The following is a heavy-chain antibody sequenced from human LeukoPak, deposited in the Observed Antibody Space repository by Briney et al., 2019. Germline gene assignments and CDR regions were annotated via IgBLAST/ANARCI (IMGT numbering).Heavy chain of an antibody. D-gene: IGHD3-3*01. J-gene: IGHJ4*02. CDR3: ASTYDFWSGYYIDY. V-gene: IGHV3-66*02. Sequence: PGGSLRLSCAASGFTVSSNYMSWVRQAPGKGLEWVSVIYSGGSTYYADSVKGRFTISRDKSKKTLYLQMNSLRAEDTAVYYCASTYDFWSGYYIDYWGQGTLVTVSS. CDR2: IYSGGST. CDR1: GFTVSSNY.